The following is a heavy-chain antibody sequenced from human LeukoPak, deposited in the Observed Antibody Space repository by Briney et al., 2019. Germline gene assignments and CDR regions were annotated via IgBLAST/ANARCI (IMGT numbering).Heavy chain of an antibody. J-gene: IGHJ6*02. D-gene: IGHD4-23*01. Sequence: SETLSLTCAVSGGSISSNSRWSWVRQPPGKGLEWIGQIYDKGNVDYTPSLKSRVTISVDKSKNQFSLNLSSVTAADTAVYYCARHGGHCQDVWGQGTTVTVSS. V-gene: IGHV4/OR15-8*01. CDR1: GGSISSNSR. CDR2: IYDKGNV. CDR3: ARHGGHCQDV.